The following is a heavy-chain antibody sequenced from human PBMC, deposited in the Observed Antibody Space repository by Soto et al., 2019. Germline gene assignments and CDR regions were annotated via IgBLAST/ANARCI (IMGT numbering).Heavy chain of an antibody. V-gene: IGHV6-1*01. D-gene: IGHD2-15*01. Sequence: QSQTLSLTCAISGDSVSSNSAAWNWIRQSPSRGLEWLGRTYYRSKWYNDYAVSVKSRITINPDTSKNQFSLQLNSVTPEDTAVYYCAREGLCSGGSCYPLGAFDIWGQGTMVTVSS. CDR1: GDSVSSNSAA. CDR3: AREGLCSGGSCYPLGAFDI. J-gene: IGHJ3*02. CDR2: TYYRSKWYN.